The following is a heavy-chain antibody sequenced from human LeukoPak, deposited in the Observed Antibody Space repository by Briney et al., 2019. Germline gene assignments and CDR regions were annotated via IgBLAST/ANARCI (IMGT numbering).Heavy chain of an antibody. CDR2: INPNSGGT. Sequence: GASVKVSCKASGYTFTGYYMHWVRQAPGQGLEWMGWINPNSGGTNYAQKFQGRVTMTRDTSISTAYMELSRLRSDDTAVYYCARIPGYGSGSDIDYWGQGTLVTVSS. D-gene: IGHD3-10*01. J-gene: IGHJ4*02. V-gene: IGHV1-2*02. CDR1: GYTFTGYY. CDR3: ARIPGYGSGSDIDY.